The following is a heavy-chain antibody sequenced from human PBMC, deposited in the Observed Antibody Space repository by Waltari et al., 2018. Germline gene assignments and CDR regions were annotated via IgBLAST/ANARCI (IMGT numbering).Heavy chain of an antibody. CDR2: IIPIFGTA. CDR3: ARGYYGSGSYYNNWFDP. V-gene: IGHV1-69*13. D-gene: IGHD3-10*01. J-gene: IGHJ5*02. CDR1: GGTFSSYA. Sequence: QVQLVQSGAEVKKPGSSVKVSCKASGGTFSSYAISWVRQAPGQGLEWTGGIIPIFGTANYAQKVQGRVTITADESTSTAYMELSSLRSEETAVYYCARGYYGSGSYYNNWFDPWGQGTLVTVSS.